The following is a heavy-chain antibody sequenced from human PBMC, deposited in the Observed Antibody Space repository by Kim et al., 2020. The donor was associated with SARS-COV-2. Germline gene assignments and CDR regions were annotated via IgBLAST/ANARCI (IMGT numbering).Heavy chain of an antibody. CDR3: AKSPCTADCYRYFDY. J-gene: IGHJ4*02. D-gene: IGHD2-21*02. V-gene: IGHV3-23*01. CDR1: GFTFRRYA. Sequence: GGSLRLSCAASGFTFRRYAMIWVRQAPGKGLQWVSGISGSGGGTYYADSVKGRFTISRDNSKNTLFLQMNSLRAEDTALYYCAKSPCTADCYRYFDYWGQGALCTVSS. CDR2: ISGSGGGT.